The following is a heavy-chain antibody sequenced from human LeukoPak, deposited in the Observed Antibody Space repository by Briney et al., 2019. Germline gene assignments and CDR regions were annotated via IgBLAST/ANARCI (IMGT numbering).Heavy chain of an antibody. J-gene: IGHJ3*02. CDR3: ARHGGAFDI. CDR1: GFTFKLYW. V-gene: IGHV3-74*01. CDR2: INDDGSDT. D-gene: IGHD3-10*01. Sequence: GGSLRLSCAASGFTFKLYWMHWVRQVPGKRPVWVSRINDDGSDTIYADSVRGRFTISRDDAKNSLYLQMNSLRGEDTAVYYCARHGGAFDIWGQGTLVTVSS.